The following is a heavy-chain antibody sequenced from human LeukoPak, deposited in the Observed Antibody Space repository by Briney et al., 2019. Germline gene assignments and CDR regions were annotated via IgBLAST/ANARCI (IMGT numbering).Heavy chain of an antibody. V-gene: IGHV1-69*05. CDR2: IIPIFGTA. J-gene: IGHJ3*02. Sequence: SVKVSCKASGGTFSSYAISWVRQAPGQGLEWMGGIIPIFGTANYAQKFQGRVTITTDESTSTAYMELSSLRSEDTAVYYCASSRRITIFGVVPRQGRAFDIWGQGTMVTVSS. CDR3: ASSRRITIFGVVPRQGRAFDI. D-gene: IGHD3-3*01. CDR1: GGTFSSYA.